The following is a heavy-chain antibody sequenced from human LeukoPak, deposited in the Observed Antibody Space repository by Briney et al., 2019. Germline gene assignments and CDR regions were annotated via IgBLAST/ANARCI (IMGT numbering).Heavy chain of an antibody. Sequence: ASVKVSCKASGGTFSSYAISWVRQAPGQGLEWMGRIIPILGIANYAQKFQGRVTITADKSTSTAYMELSSLRSEDTAVYYCARGTPMMVGTSWPDAFDIWGQGTMVTVSS. CDR3: ARGTPMMVGTSWPDAFDI. CDR2: IIPILGIA. V-gene: IGHV1-69*04. CDR1: GGTFSSYA. D-gene: IGHD4-23*01. J-gene: IGHJ3*02.